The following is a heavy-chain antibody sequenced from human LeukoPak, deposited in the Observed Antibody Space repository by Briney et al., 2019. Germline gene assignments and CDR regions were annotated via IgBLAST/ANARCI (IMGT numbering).Heavy chain of an antibody. D-gene: IGHD4-17*01. Sequence: GGSLRLSCVASGMTFSSYGMSWVRQAPGKGLEWVSAISGSGGGTYYADSVKGRFTISRDNSKNTLYVQMSSLRAEDTAVYYCAKDGDYGDHIWDYWGQGTLVTVS. V-gene: IGHV3-23*01. CDR3: AKDGDYGDHIWDY. J-gene: IGHJ4*02. CDR2: ISGSGGGT. CDR1: GMTFSSYG.